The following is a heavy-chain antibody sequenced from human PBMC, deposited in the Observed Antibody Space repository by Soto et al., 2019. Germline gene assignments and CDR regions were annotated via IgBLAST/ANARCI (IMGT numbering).Heavy chain of an antibody. Sequence: SETLSLTCTVSGASISGFYWSWIRKSAGKGLEWIGRIYATGTTDYNPSLKSRVVMSVDTSKKQFSLKLRSVTAADTAVYYCVRDGTKTLRDWFDPWGQGISVTVSS. D-gene: IGHD1-1*01. V-gene: IGHV4-4*07. CDR1: GASISGFY. CDR2: IYATGTT. CDR3: VRDGTKTLRDWFDP. J-gene: IGHJ5*02.